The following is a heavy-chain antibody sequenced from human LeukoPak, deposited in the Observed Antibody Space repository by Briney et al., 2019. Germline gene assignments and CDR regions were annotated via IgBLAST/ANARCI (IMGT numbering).Heavy chain of an antibody. V-gene: IGHV3-33*06. CDR2: IWYDGSNK. J-gene: IGHJ4*02. D-gene: IGHD3-3*01. CDR3: AKESSMYYDFWSGSLDY. Sequence: GGSLRLSCAASGFTISSYGMHWVRQAPGKGLEWVAVIWYDGSNKYYADSVKGRFTISRDNSKNTLYLQMNSLRAEDTAVYYCAKESSMYYDFWSGSLDYWGQGTLVTVSS. CDR1: GFTISSYG.